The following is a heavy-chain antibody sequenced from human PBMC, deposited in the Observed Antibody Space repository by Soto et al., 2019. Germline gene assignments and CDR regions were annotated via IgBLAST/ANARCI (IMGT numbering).Heavy chain of an antibody. D-gene: IGHD5-12*01. CDR3: ARDSPIGSTYSGYDAIDS. Sequence: QVQLVQSGAEVKKPGSSVKVSCKASGGTFSTSTFTWVRQAPGRGLEWRGRTIPLLNVADYAQDFQGRVTITANKSTSTAYMELTSLTSKDTAGYYCARDSPIGSTYSGYDAIDSWGQGTLVTVSS. J-gene: IGHJ4*02. CDR1: GGTFSTST. V-gene: IGHV1-69*08. CDR2: TIPLLNVA.